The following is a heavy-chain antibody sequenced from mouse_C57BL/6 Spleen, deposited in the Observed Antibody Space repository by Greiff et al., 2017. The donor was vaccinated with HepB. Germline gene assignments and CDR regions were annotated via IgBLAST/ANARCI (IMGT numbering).Heavy chain of an antibody. V-gene: IGHV1-55*01. Sequence: QVQLQHPGAELVKPGASVKMSCKASGYTFTSYWITWVKQRPGQGLEWIGDIYPGSGSTNYNEKFKSKATLTVDTSSSTAYMQLSSLTSEDSAVYYCARWYYGSSSYYAMDYWGQGTSVTVSS. D-gene: IGHD1-1*01. CDR2: IYPGSGST. CDR3: ARWYYGSSSYYAMDY. J-gene: IGHJ4*01. CDR1: GYTFTSYW.